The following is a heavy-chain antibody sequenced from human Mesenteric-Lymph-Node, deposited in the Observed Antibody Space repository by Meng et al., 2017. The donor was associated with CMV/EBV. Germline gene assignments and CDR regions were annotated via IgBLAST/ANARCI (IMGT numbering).Heavy chain of an antibody. J-gene: IGHJ4*02. CDR3: AKEDSGSFDY. V-gene: IGHV3-23*01. Sequence: CAASGLNVRGYAMRWVRQAAGKGLEWVSAISESGGSTYYAESVKGRFTISRDNSKNTLYLQMNSLRAEDTDVYFCAKEDSGSFDYWGQGTLVTVSS. CDR1: GLNVRGYA. CDR2: ISESGGST. D-gene: IGHD3-10*01.